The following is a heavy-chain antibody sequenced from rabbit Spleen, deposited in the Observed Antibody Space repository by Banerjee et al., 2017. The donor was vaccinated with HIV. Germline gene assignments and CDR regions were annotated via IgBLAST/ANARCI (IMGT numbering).Heavy chain of an antibody. Sequence: QEQLEESGGGLVKPGASLTLTCTASGVSFSSNHYMCWVRQAPGKGLEWIACIDAGSSAFTYFASWAKGRFTCSKTSSTTVTLQMTSLTAADTATYFCARDIGSSTYADTRLDLWGPGTLVTVS. CDR3: ARDIGSSTYADTRLDL. CDR1: GVSFSSNHY. J-gene: IGHJ3*01. V-gene: IGHV1S45*01. D-gene: IGHD5-1*01. CDR2: IDAGSSAFT.